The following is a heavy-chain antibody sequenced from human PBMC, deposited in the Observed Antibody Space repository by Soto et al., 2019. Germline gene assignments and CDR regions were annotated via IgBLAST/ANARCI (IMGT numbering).Heavy chain of an antibody. D-gene: IGHD2-15*01. CDR1: GFTFSSYA. CDR3: AFLGYCSGGSCSSRRAFDI. J-gene: IGHJ3*02. Sequence: GVLRLSCAASGFTFSSYAMSWVRQAPGKGLEWVSAISGSGGSTYYADSVKGRFTISRDNSKNTLYLQMNSLRAEDTAVYYCAFLGYCSGGSCSSRRAFDIWGQGTMVTVSS. CDR2: ISGSGGST. V-gene: IGHV3-23*01.